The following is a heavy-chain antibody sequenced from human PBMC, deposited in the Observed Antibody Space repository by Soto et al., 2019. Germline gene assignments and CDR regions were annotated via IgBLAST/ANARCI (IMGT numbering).Heavy chain of an antibody. D-gene: IGHD2-2*01. J-gene: IGHJ6*03. CDR1: GFTFGDYA. CDR3: TRDGEIVVVPAAMSESVAGHYYYYYYMDV. CDR2: IRSKAYGGTT. V-gene: IGHV3-49*03. Sequence: GGSLRLSCTASGFTFGDYAMSWFRQAPGKGLEWVGFIRSKAYGGTTEYAASVKGRFTISRDDSKSIAYLQMNSLKTEDTAVYYCTRDGEIVVVPAAMSESVAGHYYYYYYMDVWGKGTTVTVSS.